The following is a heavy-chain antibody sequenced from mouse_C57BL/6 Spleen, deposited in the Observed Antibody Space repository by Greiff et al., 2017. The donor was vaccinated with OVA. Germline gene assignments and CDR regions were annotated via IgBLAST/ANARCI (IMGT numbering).Heavy chain of an antibody. D-gene: IGHD2-12*01. CDR2: INPNNGGT. Sequence: EVQLQQSGPELVKPGASVKISCKASGYTFTDYYMNWVKQSHGKSLEWIGDINPNNGGTSYNQKFKGKATLTVDKSSSTAYMELRSLTSEDSAVYYCLRRVSWYFDVWGTGTTVTVSS. V-gene: IGHV1-26*01. J-gene: IGHJ1*03. CDR3: LRRVSWYFDV. CDR1: GYTFTDYY.